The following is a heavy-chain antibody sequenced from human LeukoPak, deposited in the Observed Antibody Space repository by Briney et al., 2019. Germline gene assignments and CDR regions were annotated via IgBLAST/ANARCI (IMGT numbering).Heavy chain of an antibody. CDR1: GLTFSAYG. V-gene: IGHV3-23*01. Sequence: GGSLRLSCVASGLTFSAYGMSWIRQSPDKGLEWVSAISGSGGSTYYADSVKGRFTISRDNAKNLLYLQMNSLRAEDTAVYYCARYDFWSETTRQKEYYYYMDVWGKGTTVTVSS. CDR2: ISGSGGST. J-gene: IGHJ6*03. CDR3: ARYDFWSETTRQKEYYYYMDV. D-gene: IGHD3-3*01.